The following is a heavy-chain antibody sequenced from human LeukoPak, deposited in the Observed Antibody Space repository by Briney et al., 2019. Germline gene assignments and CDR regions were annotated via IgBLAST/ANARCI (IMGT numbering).Heavy chain of an antibody. Sequence: SETLSLTCAVYGGSFSGYYWSWIRQPPGKGLEWIGEINHSGSTNYSPSLKSRVTISVDTSKNQFSLKLSSVTAADTAVYYCASEGYCSGGSCYSAYWGQGTLVTVPS. J-gene: IGHJ4*02. D-gene: IGHD2-15*01. CDR3: ASEGYCSGGSCYSAY. CDR2: INHSGST. CDR1: GGSFSGYY. V-gene: IGHV4-34*01.